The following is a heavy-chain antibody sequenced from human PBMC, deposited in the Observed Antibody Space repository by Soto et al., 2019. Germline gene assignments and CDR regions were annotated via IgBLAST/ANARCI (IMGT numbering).Heavy chain of an antibody. V-gene: IGHV3-30-3*01. CDR2: ISYDGGNK. J-gene: IGHJ6*02. CDR1: GFTFRNYA. D-gene: IGHD2-15*01. Sequence: PGGSLRLSCAASGFTFRNYAMHWVRQAPGKWLECVAVISYDGGNKFYRDYVKGRFTISRDNSKNTLYLQINSLRYEDTAVYYCARGDREDIAVVIGVRPGEYGVDVWGQGTTVTVS. CDR3: ARGDREDIAVVIGVRPGEYGVDV.